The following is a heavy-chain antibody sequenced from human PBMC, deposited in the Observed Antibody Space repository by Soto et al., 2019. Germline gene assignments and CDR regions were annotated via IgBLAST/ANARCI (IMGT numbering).Heavy chain of an antibody. D-gene: IGHD5-12*01. Sequence: QVQLVQSGAEVKKPGASVKVSCKASGHTFTGYHMNGVRQAPGQGLEWMGWINPNSGGTNYAQKFQGRVTMTRDTSISTAYMELSRLRSDDTAVYYCARDSSGYGNFDYWGQGTLGTVSS. CDR3: ARDSSGYGNFDY. V-gene: IGHV1-2*02. CDR2: INPNSGGT. J-gene: IGHJ4*02. CDR1: GHTFTGYH.